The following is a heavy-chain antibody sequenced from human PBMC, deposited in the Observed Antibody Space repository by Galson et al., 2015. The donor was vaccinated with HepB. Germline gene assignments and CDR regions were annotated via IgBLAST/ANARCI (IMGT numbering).Heavy chain of an antibody. CDR3: ARDIGYSEDRYDSSGYATWGMDV. D-gene: IGHD3-22*01. Sequence: SETLSLTCTVSGGSISSSYWSWLRQPPWKGLEWIGYIYSSGSTNYNPSLKSRITISVDASKNQFSLKLSSVTAADTAVYYCARDIGYSEDRYDSSGYATWGMDVWGQGTTVTVSS. J-gene: IGHJ6*02. CDR1: GGSISSSY. CDR2: IYSSGST. V-gene: IGHV4-59*01.